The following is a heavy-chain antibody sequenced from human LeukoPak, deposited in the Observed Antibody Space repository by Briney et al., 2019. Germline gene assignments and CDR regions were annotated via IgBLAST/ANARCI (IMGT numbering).Heavy chain of an antibody. D-gene: IGHD6-19*01. V-gene: IGHV4-39*07. CDR1: GDSFTSVTDY. Sequence: SSETLSLTCTVSGDSFTSVTDYWAWIRQPPGKGLEWIASGDYSGGTYYNPSLESRVAISADMSKNQISLKLTSVTGADTAAYYCAGERGEEYSSGWYKTNYFYNWGQGIRVTVSS. CDR3: AGERGEEYSSGWYKTNYFYN. J-gene: IGHJ4*02. CDR2: GDYSGGT.